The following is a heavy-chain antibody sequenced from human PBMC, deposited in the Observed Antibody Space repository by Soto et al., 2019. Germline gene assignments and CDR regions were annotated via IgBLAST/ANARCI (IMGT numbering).Heavy chain of an antibody. J-gene: IGHJ6*02. CDR2: ISRDSGAM. Sequence: EVQLVESGGGLVQPGGSLRLSCAASGFTFSSYSMNWVRQAPGKGLEWVSYISRDSGAMYYADSVKGRFTISRDNAKNSLYLQMHTLRDEDTAVYCCARDYDYGMDVWGQGTTVTVSS. V-gene: IGHV3-48*02. CDR1: GFTFSSYS. CDR3: ARDYDYGMDV.